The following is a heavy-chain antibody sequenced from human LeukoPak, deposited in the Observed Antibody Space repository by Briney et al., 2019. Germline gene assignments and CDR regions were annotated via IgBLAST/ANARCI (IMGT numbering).Heavy chain of an antibody. Sequence: SETPSLTCTVSGGSISSYYWSWIRQPPGKGLEWIGYIYYSGSTNYNPSLKSRVTISVDTSKNQFSLKLSSVAAADTAVYYCARGRYCSADICSGGDAFDIWGQGTMVSVSS. J-gene: IGHJ3*02. D-gene: IGHD2-15*01. CDR2: IYYSGST. CDR1: GGSISSYY. CDR3: ARGRYCSADICSGGDAFDI. V-gene: IGHV4-59*01.